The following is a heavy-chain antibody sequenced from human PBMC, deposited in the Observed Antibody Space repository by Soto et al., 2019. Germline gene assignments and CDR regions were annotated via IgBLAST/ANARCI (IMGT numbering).Heavy chain of an antibody. D-gene: IGHD6-19*01. V-gene: IGHV1-3*05. Sequence: QVQLVQSGAEEKKPGASVKVSCKASGYTFTGYAMHWVRQAPGQRVEWMGWINAGNGNTKYSQKFQGRVTITRDTSASTAYMDLSSLRTEDTAVYYCARAVAVPADFDYWGQGTLVTVSS. CDR1: GYTFTGYA. CDR3: ARAVAVPADFDY. J-gene: IGHJ4*02. CDR2: INAGNGNT.